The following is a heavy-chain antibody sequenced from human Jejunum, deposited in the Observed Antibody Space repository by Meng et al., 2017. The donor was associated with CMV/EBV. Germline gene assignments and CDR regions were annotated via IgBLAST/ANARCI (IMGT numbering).Heavy chain of an antibody. CDR3: AKAPTRRYYFDS. CDR2: ISASGYYT. CDR1: EFRITDYA. Sequence: CAASEFRITDYAGNWVRQAPGKGLEWVSVISASGYYTFYAESVKGRFTIGRDISKNTVYLQTNSLRAEDTAVYFCAKAPTRRYYFDSWGQGSLVTVSS. D-gene: IGHD5-24*01. J-gene: IGHJ4*02. V-gene: IGHV3-23*01.